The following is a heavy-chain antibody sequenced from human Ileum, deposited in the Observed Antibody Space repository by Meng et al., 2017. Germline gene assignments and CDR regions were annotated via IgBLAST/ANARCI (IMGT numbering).Heavy chain of an antibody. V-gene: IGHV4-39*07. CDR1: SGSLTSSGSY. D-gene: IGHD3-22*01. CDR3: ASARYDN. J-gene: IGHJ4*02. Sequence: QLQLQVSGPGLLEPSETLSLTCVVSSGSLTSSGSYWGWVRQSPGKGLEWIATIYYRGTTYYNPSLKSRVTISVDTSKKQFSLKLTSVTAADTAVYYCASARYDNWGQGTLVTVSS. CDR2: IYYRGTT.